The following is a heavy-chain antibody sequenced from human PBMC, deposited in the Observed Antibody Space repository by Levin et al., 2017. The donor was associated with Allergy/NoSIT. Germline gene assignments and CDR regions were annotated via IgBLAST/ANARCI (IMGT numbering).Heavy chain of an antibody. Sequence: PGGSLRLSCAASGFSVSNVYMSWVRQAPGKGLEWVSVVYYDGTTSYADSVKGRFTISRDNSTNMLYLQMNNLRAGDTAMYYCVRDPWDYWGQGTLVTVSS. CDR2: VYYDGTT. J-gene: IGHJ4*02. CDR3: VRDPWDY. V-gene: IGHV3-53*01. CDR1: GFSVSNVY.